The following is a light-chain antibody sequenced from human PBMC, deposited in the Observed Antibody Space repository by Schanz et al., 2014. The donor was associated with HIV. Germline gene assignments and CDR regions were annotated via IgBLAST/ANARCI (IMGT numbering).Light chain of an antibody. CDR2: EVS. V-gene: IGLV2-8*01. CDR3: SSYAGSNNLV. Sequence: QSALTQPRSVSGSPGQSVTISCIGTSSDVGGYNYVSWYQQHPGKAPKLMIYEVSKRPSGVPDRFSGSKSGNTASLTVSGLQAEDEADYYCSSYAGSNNLVFGGGTKLTVL. CDR1: SSDVGGYNY. J-gene: IGLJ2*01.